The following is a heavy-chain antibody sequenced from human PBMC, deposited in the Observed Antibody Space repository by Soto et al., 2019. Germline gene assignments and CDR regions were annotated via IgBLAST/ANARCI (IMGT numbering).Heavy chain of an antibody. V-gene: IGHV3-53*01. CDR2: IYSGGST. CDR3: ASDSIRGAARRYYYYYGMDV. J-gene: IGHJ6*02. CDR1: GFTVSSNY. D-gene: IGHD3-10*01. Sequence: PGGSLRLSCAASGFTVSSNYMSWVRQAPGKGLEWVSVIYSGGSTYYADSVKGRFTISRDNSKNTLYLQMNSLRAEDTAVYYCASDSIRGAARRYYYYYGMDVWGQGTTVTVSS.